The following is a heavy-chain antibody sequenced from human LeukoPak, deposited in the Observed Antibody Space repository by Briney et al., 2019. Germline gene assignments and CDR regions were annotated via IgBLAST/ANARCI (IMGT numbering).Heavy chain of an antibody. CDR2: ISGSGGST. V-gene: IGHV3-23*01. J-gene: IGHJ4*02. Sequence: GGSLRLSCAASGFTFSNYAMSWVRQAPGEGLEWVSAISGSGGSTYYADSVKGRFTISRDNSKNTLYLQMNSLGAEDTAVYYCAKEIDSGSYSATDYWGQGTLVTVSS. D-gene: IGHD1-26*01. CDR3: AKEIDSGSYSATDY. CDR1: GFTFSNYA.